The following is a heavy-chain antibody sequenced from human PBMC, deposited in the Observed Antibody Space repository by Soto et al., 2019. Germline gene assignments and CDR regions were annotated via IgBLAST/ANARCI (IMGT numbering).Heavy chain of an antibody. CDR3: ATGGHNDGYNSYHGMDV. D-gene: IGHD3-16*01. Sequence: QVQVVQSGAEVKKPGSSVKVSCKVSGGIFTNNAISWVRQAPGQGLEWLGGVIPLFDTAYYAQIFRGRLKISAAGATTTAYMELSGLTSADPAVYFCATGGHNDGYNSYHGMDVWGQGTTVTVS. CDR2: VIPLFDTA. CDR1: GGIFTNNA. V-gene: IGHV1-69*01. J-gene: IGHJ6*02.